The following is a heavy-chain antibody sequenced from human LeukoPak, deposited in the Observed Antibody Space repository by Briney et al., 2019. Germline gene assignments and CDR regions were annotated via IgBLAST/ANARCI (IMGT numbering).Heavy chain of an antibody. Sequence: PSETLSLTCPASGDSISPYYWSWIRQSPEKGLQWIGRVSAGGTTDYNPSLKSRVTMSVDTSTTQFSLKMTSVTAADTAVYYCSRGGGQWLIPDFDYWGQGLLVIVSS. CDR3: SRGGGQWLIPDFDY. D-gene: IGHD6-19*01. V-gene: IGHV4-4*07. J-gene: IGHJ4*02. CDR2: VSAGGTT. CDR1: GDSISPYY.